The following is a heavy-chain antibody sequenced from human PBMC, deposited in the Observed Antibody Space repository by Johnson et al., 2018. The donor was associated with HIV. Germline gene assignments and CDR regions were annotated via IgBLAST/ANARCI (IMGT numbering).Heavy chain of an antibody. CDR1: GFTFSSYA. CDR3: AKGMDSGYDRDDAFDI. V-gene: IGHV3-64*01. J-gene: IGHJ3*02. D-gene: IGHD5-12*01. Sequence: VQLVESGGGLVKAGGSLRLSCAASGFTFSSYAMHWVRQAPGKGLEYVSAISSDGGSSYSANSVKGRFTISRDNSKNTLFLQMGSLRAEDMAVYYCAKGMDSGYDRDDAFDIWGQGTMVIVSS. CDR2: ISSDGGSS.